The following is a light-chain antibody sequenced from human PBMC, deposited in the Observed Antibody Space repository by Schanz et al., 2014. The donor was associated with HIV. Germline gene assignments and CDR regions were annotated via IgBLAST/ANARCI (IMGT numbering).Light chain of an antibody. CDR2: GNS. Sequence: QSLLAQPPSVSGAPGQRVTISCTGTISNVGTGYDVQWYQHLPGTAPKLLIYGNSNRPSGVPDRFSGSKSGTSASLVIAGLQAEDEADYYCQSYDSGLGGSVFGGGTKVTVL. V-gene: IGLV1-40*01. CDR1: ISNVGTGYD. J-gene: IGLJ2*01. CDR3: QSYDSGLGGSV.